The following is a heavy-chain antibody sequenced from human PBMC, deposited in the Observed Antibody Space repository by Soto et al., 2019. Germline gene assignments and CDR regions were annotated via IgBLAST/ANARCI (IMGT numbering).Heavy chain of an antibody. V-gene: IGHV3-30*18. CDR1: GFRFSSYG. J-gene: IGHJ3*01. CDR2: MSYDGSKK. CDR3: AKDRLRAGGLVPISLDAFDF. D-gene: IGHD6-19*01. Sequence: LRLSCATSGFRFSSYGMHWVRQAPGKGLEWVAVMSYDGSKKYYADSVKGRFIISRGNSKNTMYVQMNSLRTEDTALYYCAKDRLRAGGLVPISLDAFDFWGRGTMVTVSS.